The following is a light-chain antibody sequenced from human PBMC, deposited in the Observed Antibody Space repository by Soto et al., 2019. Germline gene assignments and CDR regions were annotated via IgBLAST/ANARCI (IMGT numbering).Light chain of an antibody. J-gene: IGKJ4*01. CDR3: QQYARSPLLT. V-gene: IGKV3-20*01. Sequence: IVFTQSPGTLSLSPGETATLSCRASQTIGSTYLAWYQQQPRQARRLLILATSSRATGIPDRFSGSGSGTDFTLSISRLETEDFAVYDGQQYARSPLLTFGGGTKVDIK. CDR1: QTIGSTY. CDR2: ATS.